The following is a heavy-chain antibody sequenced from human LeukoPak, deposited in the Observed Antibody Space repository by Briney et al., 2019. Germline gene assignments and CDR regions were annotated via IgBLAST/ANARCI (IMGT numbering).Heavy chain of an antibody. J-gene: IGHJ4*02. CDR1: GGSITSYH. CDR3: ARDGLYSYGYSYFDY. Sequence: SETLSLTWTVSGGSITSYHWSWIRQPAGKGLEWIGRIYTSGSTNYNPSLKSRVTMSVDTSKNQFSLKLSSVTAADTAVYYCARDGLYSYGYSYFDYWGQGTLVTVSS. V-gene: IGHV4-4*07. D-gene: IGHD5-18*01. CDR2: IYTSGST.